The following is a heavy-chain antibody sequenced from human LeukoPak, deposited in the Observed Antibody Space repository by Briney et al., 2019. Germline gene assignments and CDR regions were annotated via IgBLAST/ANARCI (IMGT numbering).Heavy chain of an antibody. V-gene: IGHV4-4*07. Sequence: ETSETLSLTCSVSGASINSHYWTWIRQPAGKGLEWIGRIYISGSTNYSPSLKSRVTMSVDTSKNQFSLNLIPVTAADTAVYYCARALNPLPGTYFFDYWGQGTLVTVSS. CDR2: IYISGST. D-gene: IGHD2-15*01. CDR3: ARALNPLPGTYFFDY. CDR1: GASINSHY. J-gene: IGHJ4*02.